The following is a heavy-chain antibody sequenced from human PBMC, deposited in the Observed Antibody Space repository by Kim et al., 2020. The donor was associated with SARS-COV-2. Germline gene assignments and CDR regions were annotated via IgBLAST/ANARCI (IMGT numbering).Heavy chain of an antibody. V-gene: IGHV1-46*04. CDR2: INANDGSG. J-gene: IGHJ5*02. CDR3: ARDVRSDNSWWFDT. CDR1: GYTFRSHW. Sequence: ASVKVSCKASGYTFRSHWMHWVRQAPGQGLEWMGIINANDGSGTYAQTLQGRVTMTRDTSTSTVYMELSTLRSEDTAVYYCARDVRSDNSWWFDTWGQGT. D-gene: IGHD4-4*01.